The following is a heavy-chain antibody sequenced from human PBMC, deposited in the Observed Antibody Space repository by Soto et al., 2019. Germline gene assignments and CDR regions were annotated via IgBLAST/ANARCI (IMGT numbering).Heavy chain of an antibody. J-gene: IGHJ3*02. CDR3: TRENLENSDGLYDAFDI. Sequence: ASVKVSCKTSGYTFTDYYTHWVRQAPGQGLEWMGWMNPKSGGAYFAQKFQGRVTLTRDTSIGTAYIEVNSLTSDDTAVYFCTRENLENSDGLYDAFDIWGPGTKVTV. CDR2: MNPKSGGA. D-gene: IGHD5-18*01. V-gene: IGHV1-2*02. CDR1: GYTFTDYY.